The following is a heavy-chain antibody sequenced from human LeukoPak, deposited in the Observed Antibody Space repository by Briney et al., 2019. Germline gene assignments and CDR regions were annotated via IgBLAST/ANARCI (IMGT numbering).Heavy chain of an antibody. Sequence: SETLSLTCTVSGGSISSGSYYWNWIRQPAGKGLEWIGRIYTSGSTNYNPSLKSRVTISVDTSKNQFSLKLNSVTAADTAVYYCARAVVAAMGSYYYYMDVWGKGTTVTVSS. V-gene: IGHV4-61*02. CDR3: ARAVVAAMGSYYYYMDV. CDR2: IYTSGST. CDR1: GGSISSGSYY. D-gene: IGHD2-15*01. J-gene: IGHJ6*03.